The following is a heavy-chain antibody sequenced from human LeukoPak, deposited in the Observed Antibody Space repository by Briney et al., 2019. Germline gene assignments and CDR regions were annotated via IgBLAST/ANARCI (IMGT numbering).Heavy chain of an antibody. V-gene: IGHV3-23*01. CDR1: GFIFSEYT. Sequence: GGSLRLSCVASGFIFSEYTMNWVRQAPGKGLEWVSVIGGDGATYYRDSVKGRFTISRDNSKNTLYLQMNTLRAEDTAVYFCAKDGPYTSGYPFDYWGQGTLATVSS. D-gene: IGHD3-22*01. CDR2: IGGDGAT. J-gene: IGHJ4*02. CDR3: AKDGPYTSGYPFDY.